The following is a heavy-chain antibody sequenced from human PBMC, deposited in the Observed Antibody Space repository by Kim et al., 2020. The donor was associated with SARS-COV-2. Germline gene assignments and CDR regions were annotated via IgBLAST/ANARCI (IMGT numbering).Heavy chain of an antibody. CDR3: TRARTGGASPFDV. V-gene: IGHV4-31*02. D-gene: IGHD2-8*02. Sequence: YNPALKSRVSISPDKSRNQLSLHLTSVTAADTANYFCTRARTGGASPFDVWGQGRLVTVSS. J-gene: IGHJ4*02.